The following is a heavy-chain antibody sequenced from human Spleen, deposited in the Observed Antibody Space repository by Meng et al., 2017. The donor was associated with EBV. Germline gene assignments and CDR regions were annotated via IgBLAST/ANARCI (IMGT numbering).Heavy chain of an antibody. D-gene: IGHD5-12*01. J-gene: IGHJ4*02. Sequence: GACIVSPSATPSLRCAVSGDYLARSNWWTWVRTSPGKGLDWIAEICHSGSTNFHPSLKSRVTISVDKSKNKFSLKLNSVTAADTAIYYCARGGYRAYDPFDSWGQGTLVTVSS. V-gene: IGHV4-4*02. CDR2: ICHSGST. CDR3: ARGGYRAYDPFDS. CDR1: GDYLARSNW.